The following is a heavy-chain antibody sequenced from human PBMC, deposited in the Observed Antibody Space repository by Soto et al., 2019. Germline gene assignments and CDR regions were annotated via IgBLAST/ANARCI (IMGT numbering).Heavy chain of an antibody. CDR2: ISYDGTNK. V-gene: IGHV3-30*18. CDR3: AKERMEQYQVLPFFDY. Sequence: VGSVRLSCAASGFTFASHGMHCLRHSPGKWLEWVAVISYDGTNKYYADSVRGRFTISRDNSKNNVDLQMSRLTLEDTALYYCAKERMEQYQVLPFFDYWGQGTLVTVSS. J-gene: IGHJ4*02. D-gene: IGHD2-2*01. CDR1: GFTFASHG.